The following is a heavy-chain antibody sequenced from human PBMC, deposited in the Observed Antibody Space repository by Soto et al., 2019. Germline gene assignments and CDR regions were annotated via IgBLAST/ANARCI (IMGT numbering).Heavy chain of an antibody. CDR3: AHRRPETTLAY. CDR2: IYWDGAE. Sequence: QITLKESGPTLVKPTQTLTLTCTFAGFSLTTSGLGVGWIRQPPGKALEWLAIIYWDGAERYSPSLKSRLTPTRDPSRNQVLLTMTNMDPVDTATYYCAHRRPETTLAYWGQGTLVTVSS. V-gene: IGHV2-5*02. CDR1: GFSLTTSGLG. J-gene: IGHJ4*02. D-gene: IGHD1-1*01.